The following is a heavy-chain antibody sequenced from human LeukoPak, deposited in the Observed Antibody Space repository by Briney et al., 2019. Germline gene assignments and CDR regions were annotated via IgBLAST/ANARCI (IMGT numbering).Heavy chain of an antibody. CDR1: GGSIGSYY. J-gene: IGHJ4*02. CDR3: ARRSSSWYSKIDS. V-gene: IGHV4-59*04. CDR2: IYYSGST. Sequence: SETLSLTCSVSGGSIGSYYWSWIRQPPGKGLEWIGNIYYSGSTYYNPSLKSRVTISEDTSKNQFSLKLSSVTAADTAVYYCARRSSSWYSKIDSWGQGTLVTVSS. D-gene: IGHD6-13*01.